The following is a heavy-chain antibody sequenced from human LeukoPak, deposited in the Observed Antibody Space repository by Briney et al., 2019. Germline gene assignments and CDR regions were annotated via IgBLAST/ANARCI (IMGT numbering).Heavy chain of an antibody. D-gene: IGHD6-13*01. Sequence: SETLSLTCAVYGGSFSGYYWSWIRQPPGKGLEWIGEINHSGSTNYNPSLKSRVTISVDTSKNQFSLKLSSVTAADTAVYYCARFVAAAAVPYYFDYWGQGTLVTVSS. CDR3: ARFVAAAAVPYYFDY. CDR1: GGSFSGYY. J-gene: IGHJ4*02. CDR2: INHSGST. V-gene: IGHV4-34*01.